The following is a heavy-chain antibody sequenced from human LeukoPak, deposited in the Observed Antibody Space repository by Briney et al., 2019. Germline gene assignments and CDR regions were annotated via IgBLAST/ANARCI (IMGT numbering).Heavy chain of an antibody. CDR1: GFTFSSYA. J-gene: IGHJ4*02. CDR2: ISGSGGST. D-gene: IGHD4-17*01. V-gene: IGHV3-23*01. Sequence: GGSLRLSCAASGFTFSSYAMSWVRQAPGKGLEWVSAISGSGGSTYYADSVKGRFTISRDNSKNTLYLQMNSLRAEDTAVYYCAKDPRVDYGPIGYYFDYWGQGTLVTVSS. CDR3: AKDPRVDYGPIGYYFDY.